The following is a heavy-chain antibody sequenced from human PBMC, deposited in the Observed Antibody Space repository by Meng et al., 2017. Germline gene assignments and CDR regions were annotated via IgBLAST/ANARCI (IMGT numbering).Heavy chain of an antibody. V-gene: IGHV3-74*01. CDR3: ARSDWFDP. J-gene: IGHJ5*02. Sequence: LVGSGGGLVQSGGSLRLSCTASGFTFRNYWMHWVRQAPGKGLVWVSRIKPDGTMTVYADSVKGRFTISRDNAKNTLYLQMNSLRSDDTAVYYCARSDWFDPWGQGTLVTVSS. CDR1: GFTFRNYW. CDR2: IKPDGTMT.